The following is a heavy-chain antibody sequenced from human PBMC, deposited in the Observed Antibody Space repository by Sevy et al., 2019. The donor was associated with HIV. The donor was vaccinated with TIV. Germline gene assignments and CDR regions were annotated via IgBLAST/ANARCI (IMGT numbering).Heavy chain of an antibody. CDR3: AARAPQHDSSGYYSDDAFDI. D-gene: IGHD3-22*01. CDR1: GGSISSGGYS. CDR2: IYHSGST. J-gene: IGHJ3*02. V-gene: IGHV4-30-2*01. Sequence: SETLSLTCAVSGGSISSGGYSWSWIRQPPGKGLEWIGYIYHSGSTYYNPSLKSRVTISVDRSKNQFSLKLSSVTAADTAVYYCAARAPQHDSSGYYSDDAFDIWGQGTMVTVSS.